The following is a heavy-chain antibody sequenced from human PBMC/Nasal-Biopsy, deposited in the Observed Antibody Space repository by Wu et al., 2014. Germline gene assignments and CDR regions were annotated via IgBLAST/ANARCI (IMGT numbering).Heavy chain of an antibody. J-gene: IGHJ4*02. V-gene: IGHV3-73*01. CDR3: SSAIYGI. D-gene: IGHD3-9*01. CDR1: GFTFSGSV. Sequence: RLSCAASGFTFSGSVMHWVRQASGKGLEWVGRIRTKANSYATAYAASLKGRFIISRDDSMNMAFLQMNSLRVEDMAMYYCSSAIYGIRGQGTLVTVSS. CDR2: IRTKANSYAT.